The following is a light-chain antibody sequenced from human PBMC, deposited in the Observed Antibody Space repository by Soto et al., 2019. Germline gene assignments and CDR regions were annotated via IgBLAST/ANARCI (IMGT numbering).Light chain of an antibody. CDR1: QSLVYVDGNTY. Sequence: DVVMTQSPLSLPVTLGQPASISCRSSQSLVYVDGNTYLNWFQQRPGQSPRRLIYKVSNRDSGVPDRFNGSGSGTDFTLRISRVEAEDVGLYYCMQGRHWPWTFGQGTKVEIK. J-gene: IGKJ1*01. V-gene: IGKV2-30*01. CDR2: KVS. CDR3: MQGRHWPWT.